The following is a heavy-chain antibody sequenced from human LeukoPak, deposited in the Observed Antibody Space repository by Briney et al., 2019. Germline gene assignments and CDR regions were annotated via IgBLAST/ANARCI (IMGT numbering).Heavy chain of an antibody. CDR3: ARDFGYDSSGYAFDI. Sequence: SETLSLTCTVSGVSISSGGYYWSWIRQHPGKGLEWIGYIYYSGSTYYNPSLKSRVTISVDTSKNQFSLKLSSVTAADTAVYYCARDFGYDSSGYAFDIWGQGTMVTVSS. CDR2: IYYSGST. V-gene: IGHV4-31*03. D-gene: IGHD3-22*01. CDR1: GVSISSGGYY. J-gene: IGHJ3*02.